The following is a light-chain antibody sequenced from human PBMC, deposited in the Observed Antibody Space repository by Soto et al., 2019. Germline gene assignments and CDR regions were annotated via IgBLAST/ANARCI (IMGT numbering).Light chain of an antibody. CDR3: QQYGDSPHT. V-gene: IGKV3-20*01. J-gene: IGKJ2*01. CDR2: GAS. Sequence: EIVLTQSPGTLSLSPGERATLSCRASQSVSHSYLAWYQQKPGQAPRLLIYGASNRATGIPDRFSGSGSGTDFTLTIRRMEPEDFAMYYCQQYGDSPHTFGQGTKLEIK. CDR1: QSVSHSY.